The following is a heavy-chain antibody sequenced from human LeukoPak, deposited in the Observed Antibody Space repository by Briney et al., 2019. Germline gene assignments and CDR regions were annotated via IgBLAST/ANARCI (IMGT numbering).Heavy chain of an antibody. J-gene: IGHJ4*02. CDR2: ISGSGGST. D-gene: IGHD2-2*01. V-gene: IGHV3-23*01. CDR1: GFTFSSYS. CDR3: AKDPGYQVVYCFDY. Sequence: GGSLRLSCAASGFTFSSYSMSWVRQAPGKGLEWVSGISGSGGSTDYADSVKGRFTISIDNSKSTLYLQMNSLRVEDTAVYYCAKDPGYQVVYCFDYWGQGTLVTVSS.